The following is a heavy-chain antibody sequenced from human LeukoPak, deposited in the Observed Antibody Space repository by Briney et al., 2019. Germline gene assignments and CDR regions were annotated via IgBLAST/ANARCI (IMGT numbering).Heavy chain of an antibody. V-gene: IGHV3-30-3*01. CDR3: ARGAPGGVALRLNYYYYGMDV. J-gene: IGHJ6*02. CDR2: ISFDGSNK. Sequence: GGSLRLSCAASGFSFSNYAMHWVRQAPGKGLEWVAVISFDGSNKYYADPVKGRFTISRDNSKNTLNLQMNSLRAEDTAVYYCARGAPGGVALRLNYYYYGMDVWGQGTTVTVSS. D-gene: IGHD5-12*01. CDR1: GFSFSNYA.